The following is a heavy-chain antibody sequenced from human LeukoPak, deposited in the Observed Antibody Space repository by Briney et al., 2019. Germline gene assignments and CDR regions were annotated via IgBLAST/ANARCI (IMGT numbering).Heavy chain of an antibody. CDR1: GFTFSSYA. V-gene: IGHV3-30-3*01. J-gene: IGHJ4*02. D-gene: IGHD2-15*01. CDR3: AKGGIVALN. Sequence: GALRLSCAASGFTFSSYAMHWVRQAPGKGLEWVAVISYDGSNKYYADSVKGRFTISRDNSKNTLYLQMNSLRAEDTAVYYCAKGGIVALNWGQGTLVTVSS. CDR2: ISYDGSNK.